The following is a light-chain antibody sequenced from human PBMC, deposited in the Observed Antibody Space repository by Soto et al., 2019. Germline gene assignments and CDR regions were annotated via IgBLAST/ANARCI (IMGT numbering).Light chain of an antibody. CDR3: QQYDSSPYT. J-gene: IGKJ2*01. V-gene: IGKV3-20*01. Sequence: EIVLTQSPGTLSLSPGERATLSCRASQSVSSSYLACYQQKPGQAPRLLIYGTSTTATGIPDRFSGSGSRTDFTLTISRLEPEDLAVYYCQQYDSSPYTFAQGTKLEIK. CDR1: QSVSSSY. CDR2: GTS.